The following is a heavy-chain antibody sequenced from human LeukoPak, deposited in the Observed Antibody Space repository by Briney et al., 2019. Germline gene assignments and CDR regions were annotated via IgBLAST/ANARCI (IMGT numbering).Heavy chain of an antibody. CDR2: INNDGDST. D-gene: IGHD6-19*01. J-gene: IGHJ4*02. Sequence: GGSLRLSCAASGFAFSSYWMHWVRQAPGEGLVWVSRINNDGDSTTYADSVKGRFTISRDNAKNTLYLQMDSLRAEDTAVYYCAREEAMAGLSSDFWGQGTLVIVSS. CDR3: AREEAMAGLSSDF. V-gene: IGHV3-74*01. CDR1: GFAFSSYW.